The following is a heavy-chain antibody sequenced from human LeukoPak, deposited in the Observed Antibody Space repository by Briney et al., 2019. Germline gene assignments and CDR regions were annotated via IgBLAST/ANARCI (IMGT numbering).Heavy chain of an antibody. Sequence: SGPTLVNPTQTLTLTCTFSGLSLPTYGEGVGWLRQPPGKSLEWLAFIYWDDDNRYSPSLKNRLTATKDTSRNQVVLTMTNMDPVDTATYCCAHRPNRHSNGWNTGFFDYWGQGTLVTVSS. CDR1: GLSLPTYGEG. V-gene: IGHV2-5*02. CDR2: IYWDDDN. J-gene: IGHJ4*02. D-gene: IGHD6-25*01. CDR3: AHRPNRHSNGWNTGFFDY.